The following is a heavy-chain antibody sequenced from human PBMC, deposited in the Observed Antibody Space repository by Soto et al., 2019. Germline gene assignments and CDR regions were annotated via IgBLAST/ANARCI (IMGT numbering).Heavy chain of an antibody. J-gene: IGHJ6*02. V-gene: IGHV1-18*01. CDR3: ARVRWGYDSSGRYYYYGMDV. CDR2: ISAYNGNT. CDR1: GYTFTSYG. D-gene: IGHD3-22*01. Sequence: ASVKVSCKASGYTFTSYGISWVRQAPGQGLEWMGWISAYNGNTNYAQKLQGRVTMTTDTSTSTAYMELRSLRSDDTAVDYCARVRWGYDSSGRYYYYGMDVWGQGTTVTVSS.